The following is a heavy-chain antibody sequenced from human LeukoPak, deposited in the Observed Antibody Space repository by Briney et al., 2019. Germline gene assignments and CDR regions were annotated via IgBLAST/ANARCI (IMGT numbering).Heavy chain of an antibody. J-gene: IGHJ6*03. V-gene: IGHV3-15*01. CDR2: IKSKTDGGTT. D-gene: IGHD3-22*01. CDR1: GFTFSNAW. CDR3: TTVRYYYDSSGYLGYYYYYMDV. Sequence: PGGSLRLSCAASGFTFSNAWMSWVRRAPGKGLEWVGRIKSKTDGGTTDYAEPVKGRFTISRDDSKNTLYLQMNSLKTEDTAVYYCTTVRYYYDSSGYLGYYYYYMDVWGKGTTVTVSS.